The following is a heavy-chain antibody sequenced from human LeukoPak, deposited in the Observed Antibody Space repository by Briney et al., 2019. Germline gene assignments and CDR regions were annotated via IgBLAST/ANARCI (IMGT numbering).Heavy chain of an antibody. V-gene: IGHV1-69*13. D-gene: IGHD3-22*01. CDR3: ARGSYYYDSSGYYPLTSTFDY. J-gene: IGHJ4*02. CDR1: GGTFSSYA. CDR2: IIPIFGTA. Sequence: SVKVSCKASGGTFSSYAIGWVRQAPGQGLEWMGGIIPIFGTANYAQKFQGRVTITADESTSTAYMELSSLRSEDTAVYYCARGSYYYDSSGYYPLTSTFDYWGQGTLVTVSS.